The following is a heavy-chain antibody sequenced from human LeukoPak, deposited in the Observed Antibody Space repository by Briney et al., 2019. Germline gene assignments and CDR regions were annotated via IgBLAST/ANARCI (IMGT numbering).Heavy chain of an antibody. V-gene: IGHV3-23*01. CDR2: ISGSGGST. D-gene: IGHD3-3*01. Sequence: PGGSLRPSCAASGFTFSSYAMSWVRQAPGKGLEWVSAISGSGGSTYYADSVKGRFTISRDNSKNTLYLQMNSLRAEDTAVYYCAKSDFWSGYSAYYYMDVWGKGTTVTVSS. J-gene: IGHJ6*03. CDR3: AKSDFWSGYSAYYYMDV. CDR1: GFTFSSYA.